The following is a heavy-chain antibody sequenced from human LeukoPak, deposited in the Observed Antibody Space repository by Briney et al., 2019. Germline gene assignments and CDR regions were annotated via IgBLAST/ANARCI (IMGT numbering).Heavy chain of an antibody. D-gene: IGHD5-24*01. CDR2: ISSSSSYT. V-gene: IGHV3-11*05. J-gene: IGHJ6*02. Sequence: GGSLRLSCAASGFTFSDYYMSWIRQAPGKGLEWVSYISSSSSYTNYADSVKGRFTISRDNAKNSLYLQMNSLRAEDTAVYYCARDGDGPRGKDYYYYGMDIWGQGTTVTVSS. CDR1: GFTFSDYY. CDR3: ARDGDGPRGKDYYYYGMDI.